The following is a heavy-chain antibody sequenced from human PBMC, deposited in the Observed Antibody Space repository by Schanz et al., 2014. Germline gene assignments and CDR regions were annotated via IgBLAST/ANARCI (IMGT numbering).Heavy chain of an antibody. Sequence: QVHLVQSGAEVKKPGSSVKVSCKASGGTFSSFGINWVRQAPGQGLEWMGWISAYNGHTDYAQKLQGRVTLTTDTSTSTAYMELRNLRSDDTAVYYCARAKRFGDMDVWGQGTTVTVSS. CDR3: ARAKRFGDMDV. CDR2: ISAYNGHT. J-gene: IGHJ6*02. D-gene: IGHD3-10*01. CDR1: GGTFSSFG. V-gene: IGHV1-18*01.